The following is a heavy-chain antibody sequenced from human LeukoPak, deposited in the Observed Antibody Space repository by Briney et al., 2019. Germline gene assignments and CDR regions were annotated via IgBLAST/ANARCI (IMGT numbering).Heavy chain of an antibody. CDR3: AKDRAWGLDY. CDR1: GFTFTSYA. J-gene: IGHJ4*02. Sequence: GGSLRLSCAASGFTFTSYAMSWVRQAPGKGLEWVSGVSGSGGRTYYADSVKGRFAISRDNSKNTLYLQMNSLRAEDTAVYYCAKDRAWGLDYWGQGTLVTVSS. V-gene: IGHV3-23*01. CDR2: VSGSGGRT. D-gene: IGHD7-27*01.